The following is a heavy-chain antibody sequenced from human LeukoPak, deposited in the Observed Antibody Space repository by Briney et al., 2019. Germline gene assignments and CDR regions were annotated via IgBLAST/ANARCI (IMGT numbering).Heavy chain of an antibody. CDR1: RDSVSSTGYY. CDR2: IYYSGST. Sequence: PSETLSLTCTVSRDSVSSTGYYWGWIRQPPGKGLEWIGTIYYSGSTYYNPSLKSRVTMSEDTSRNQFSLRLSSVNAADTAVYYCAKAGARYSDSSGLYAFDVWGQGTRVTVSS. V-gene: IGHV4-39*01. J-gene: IGHJ3*01. CDR3: AKAGARYSDSSGLYAFDV. D-gene: IGHD3-22*01.